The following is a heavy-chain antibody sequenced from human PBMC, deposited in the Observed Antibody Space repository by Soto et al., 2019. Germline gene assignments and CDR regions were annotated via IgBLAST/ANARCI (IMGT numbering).Heavy chain of an antibody. J-gene: IGHJ6*02. D-gene: IGHD6-19*01. CDR1: GFTFSSYA. CDR2: ISYDGSNK. CDR3: ARGIGSGWYLYYYYGMDV. V-gene: IGHV3-30-3*01. Sequence: PLGGSLRLSCAASGFTFSSYAMHWVRQAPGKGLEWVAVISYDGSNKYYADSVKGRFTISRDNSKNTLYLQMNSLRAEDTAVYYCARGIGSGWYLYYYYGMDVWGQGTTVTVSS.